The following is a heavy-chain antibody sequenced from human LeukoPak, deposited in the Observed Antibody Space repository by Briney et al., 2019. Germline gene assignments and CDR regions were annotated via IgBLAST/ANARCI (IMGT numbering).Heavy chain of an antibody. V-gene: IGHV3-30-3*01. CDR1: GFTFSSYA. Sequence: GGSLRLSFAASGFTFSSYAMHWVRQAPGKGLEWVAVISYDGSNKYYADSVKGRFTISRDNAKNSLYLQMNSLRAEDTAVYYCARDKNYDILTGYSALFDYWGQGTLVTVSS. CDR3: ARDKNYDILTGYSALFDY. D-gene: IGHD3-9*01. J-gene: IGHJ4*02. CDR2: ISYDGSNK.